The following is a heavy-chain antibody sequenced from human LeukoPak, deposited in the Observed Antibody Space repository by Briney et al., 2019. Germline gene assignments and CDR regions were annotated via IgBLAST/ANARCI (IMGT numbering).Heavy chain of an antibody. CDR3: ARDLYCSGGSCHSGFDY. Sequence: PGGSLRLSCAASGFTFSSYWMHWVRQAPGKGLVWVSRINSDGSSTNYADSVKGRFTISRDNAKNSLYLQMNSLRAEDTAVYYCARDLYCSGGSCHSGFDYWGQGTLVTVSS. V-gene: IGHV3-74*01. CDR1: GFTFSSYW. J-gene: IGHJ4*02. D-gene: IGHD2-15*01. CDR2: INSDGSST.